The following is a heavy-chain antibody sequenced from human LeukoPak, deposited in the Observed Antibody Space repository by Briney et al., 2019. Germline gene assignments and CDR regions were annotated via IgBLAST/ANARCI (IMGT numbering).Heavy chain of an antibody. CDR1: GGSINTYY. J-gene: IGHJ5*02. CDR3: ARDQQYHRPAGWFDP. D-gene: IGHD1-14*01. Sequence: SETLSLTCTVSGGSINTYYWSWIRQPPGKGLEWIGYISYSGNTNYNPSLKSRVTISVDTSKNQFSLKLSSVTAADTAVYYCARDQQYHRPAGWFDPWGQGTLVTVSS. V-gene: IGHV4-59*08. CDR2: ISYSGNT.